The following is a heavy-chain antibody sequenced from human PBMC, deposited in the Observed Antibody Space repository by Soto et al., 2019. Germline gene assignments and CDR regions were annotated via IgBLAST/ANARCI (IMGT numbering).Heavy chain of an antibody. CDR3: ARVGYCSGGSCYAIDY. V-gene: IGHV1-18*01. CDR2: ISAYNGNT. D-gene: IGHD2-15*01. CDR1: GYAFTSYG. Sequence: ASVKVSCKASGYAFTSYGISWVRQAPGQGLEWMGWISAYNGNTNYAQKLQGRVTMTTDTSTSTAYMELRSLRSDDTAVYYCARVGYCSGGSCYAIDYWGQGTLVTVSS. J-gene: IGHJ4*02.